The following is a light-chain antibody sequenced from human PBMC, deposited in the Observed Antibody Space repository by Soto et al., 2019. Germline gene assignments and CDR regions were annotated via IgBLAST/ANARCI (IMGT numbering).Light chain of an antibody. V-gene: IGKV3-11*01. CDR1: QSVSSD. Sequence: EIVLTQSPATLSLSPGERATLSCMASQSVSSDLAWYQQKPGQAPRLLIYDASNRATGITARFSGSGSGTDFTLTISSLEPEYSAVYDCQQRSNWPLTFGGGTKVEIK. CDR3: QQRSNWPLT. J-gene: IGKJ4*01. CDR2: DAS.